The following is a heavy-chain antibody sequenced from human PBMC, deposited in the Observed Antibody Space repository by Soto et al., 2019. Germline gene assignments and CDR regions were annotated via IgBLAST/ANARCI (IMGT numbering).Heavy chain of an antibody. V-gene: IGHV1-46*01. D-gene: IGHD2-21*02. CDR1: GYTFTSYY. J-gene: IGHJ4*02. CDR3: AVLAYCGGDCYNFDY. CDR2: INPSGGST. Sequence: ASVKVSCKASGYTFTSYYMHWVRQAPGQGLEWMGIINPSGGSTSYAQKFQGRVTMTRDTSTSTVYMELSSLRSEDTAVYYCAVLAYCGGDCYNFDYWGQGTLVTVSS.